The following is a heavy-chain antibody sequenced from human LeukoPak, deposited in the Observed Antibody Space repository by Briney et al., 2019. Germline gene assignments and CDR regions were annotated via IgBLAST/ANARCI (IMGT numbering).Heavy chain of an antibody. V-gene: IGHV3-30*01. CDR1: RFTFSSYA. D-gene: IGHD4-11*01. Sequence: GGSLRLSCAASRFTFSSYAMHWVRQAPGKGLEWVAVISYDGSNKYYADSVKGRFTIARDNSKNTLYLQMNSLRAEDTAVYYCARAVYSNYNWFDPWGQGTLVTVSS. CDR3: ARAVYSNYNWFDP. CDR2: ISYDGSNK. J-gene: IGHJ5*02.